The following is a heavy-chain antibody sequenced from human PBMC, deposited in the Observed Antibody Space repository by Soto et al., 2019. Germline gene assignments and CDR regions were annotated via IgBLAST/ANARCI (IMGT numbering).Heavy chain of an antibody. CDR2: IIPIFGTA. Sequence: QVQLVQSGAEVKKPGSSVKVSCKASGGTFSSYAISWVRQAPGQGLEWMGGIIPIFGTANYEQKFQGRVTSTADESTSTAYMERSSRRSEDTAVYYCARDRAITMIVVPEFDYWGQGTLVTVSS. D-gene: IGHD3-22*01. J-gene: IGHJ4*02. V-gene: IGHV1-69*12. CDR3: ARDRAITMIVVPEFDY. CDR1: GGTFSSYA.